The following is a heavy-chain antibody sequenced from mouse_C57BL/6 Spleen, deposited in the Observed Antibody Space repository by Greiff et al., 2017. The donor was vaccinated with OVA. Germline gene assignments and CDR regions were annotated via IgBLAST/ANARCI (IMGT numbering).Heavy chain of an antibody. D-gene: IGHD2-4*01. V-gene: IGHV5-6*01. CDR3: ARLYYDYDGGAFAY. Sequence: EVMLVESGGDLVKPGGSLRLSCAASGFTFSSYGMSWVRQTPDKRLEWVATISSGGSYTYYPDSVKGRFTISRDNAKNTLYLQMSSLKSEDTAMYYCARLYYDYDGGAFAYWGQGTLVTVSA. CDR2: ISSGGSYT. J-gene: IGHJ3*01. CDR1: GFTFSSYG.